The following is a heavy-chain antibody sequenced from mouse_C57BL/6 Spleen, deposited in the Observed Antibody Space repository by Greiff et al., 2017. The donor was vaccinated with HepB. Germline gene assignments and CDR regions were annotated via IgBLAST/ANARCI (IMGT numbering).Heavy chain of an antibody. CDR1: GYTFTSYW. Sequence: QVQLQQPGAELVRPGTSVKLSCKASGYTFTSYWMHWVKQRPGQGLEWIGVIDPSDSYTNYNQKFKGKATLTVDTSSSTAYMQLSSLTSEDSAVYYCARRYGSSLWYFDVWGTGTTVTVSS. J-gene: IGHJ1*03. CDR2: IDPSDSYT. CDR3: ARRYGSSLWYFDV. D-gene: IGHD1-1*01. V-gene: IGHV1-59*01.